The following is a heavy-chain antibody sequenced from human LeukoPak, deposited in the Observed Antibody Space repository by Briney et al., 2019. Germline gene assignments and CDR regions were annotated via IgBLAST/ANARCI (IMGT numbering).Heavy chain of an antibody. V-gene: IGHV3-48*02. CDR3: ARVNTMVRGAYDY. J-gene: IGHJ4*02. CDR1: GFAFSSYN. Sequence: EPGGSLRLSCAASGFAFSSYNMNWVRRAPGKGLEWISYIGSSGSPAHYADSVGGRFTISRDNAKNSLYLQMNSLRDEDTAVYYCARVNTMVRGAYDYWGQGTLVTVSS. CDR2: IGSSGSPA. D-gene: IGHD3-10*01.